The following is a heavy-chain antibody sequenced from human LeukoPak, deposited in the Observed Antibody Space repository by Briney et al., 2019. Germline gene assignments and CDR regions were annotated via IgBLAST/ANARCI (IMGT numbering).Heavy chain of an antibody. CDR3: ARDPLYGSGGWAYYGMDV. D-gene: IGHD3-10*01. V-gene: IGHV3-21*01. CDR2: ISSSSSYI. J-gene: IGHJ6*04. Sequence: GGSLRLSCAASGFTFSSYSMNWVRQAPGKGLEWVSSISSSSSYIYYADSVKGRFTISRDNAKNSLYLQMNSLRAEDTAVYYCARDPLYGSGGWAYYGMDVWGKGTTVTVSS. CDR1: GFTFSSYS.